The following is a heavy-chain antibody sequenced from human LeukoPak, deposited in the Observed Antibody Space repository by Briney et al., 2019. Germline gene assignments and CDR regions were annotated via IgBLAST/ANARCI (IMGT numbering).Heavy chain of an antibody. CDR1: GYTFTSYD. V-gene: IGHV1-8*01. CDR3: ATDYPGYSSSWRI. J-gene: IGHJ4*02. Sequence: ASVKVSCKASGYTFTSYDINWVRQAPGQGLEWMGWMNPNSGNTGYAQKVQGRVTMTRNTSISTAYMELSSLRSEDTAVYYCATDYPGYSSSWRIWGQGTLVTVSS. CDR2: MNPNSGNT. D-gene: IGHD6-13*01.